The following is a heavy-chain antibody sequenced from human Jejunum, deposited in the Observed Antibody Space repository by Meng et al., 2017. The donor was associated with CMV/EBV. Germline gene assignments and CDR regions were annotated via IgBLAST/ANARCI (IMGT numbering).Heavy chain of an antibody. CDR2: MYNSGTT. CDR1: GESISGGGYY. Sequence: TLSLTCTVSGESISGGGYYWMWIRQTPERGLEWIGNMYNSGTTTYNPSLRSRVSISMNLSQNQFSLNLNSMTAADTAVYYCARWFDPWGQGILVTVSS. J-gene: IGHJ5*02. V-gene: IGHV4-61*08. CDR3: ARWFDP.